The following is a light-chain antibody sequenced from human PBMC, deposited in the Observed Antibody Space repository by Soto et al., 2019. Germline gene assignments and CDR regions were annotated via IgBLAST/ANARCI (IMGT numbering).Light chain of an antibody. CDR3: PHCYSTPPT. Sequence: DSQMTGSPATLSESXGDRVTITCLASQSISSYLNWYQQKPGKAPKLLIYAASSLQSGVPSRFSGSGSGTDFTLTISSLQPEDFPPYYCPHCYSTPPTFGQGGTVDI. CDR2: AAS. V-gene: IGKV1-39*01. CDR1: QSISSY. J-gene: IGKJ1*01.